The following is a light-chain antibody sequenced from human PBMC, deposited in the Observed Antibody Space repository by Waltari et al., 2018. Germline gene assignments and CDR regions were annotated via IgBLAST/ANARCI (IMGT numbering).Light chain of an antibody. CDR2: WAS. CDR1: QSVLYNSNDKNY. J-gene: IGKJ1*01. Sequence: DIVMTQSPDSLAVSLGERATINCKSSQSVLYNSNDKNYLAWYQKKPGQPPRLLIYWASTRESGVPERFGGSGSGTDFTLTISSLQAEDVAVYYCQQYYRIPRTFGQGTTVDIK. CDR3: QQYYRIPRT. V-gene: IGKV4-1*01.